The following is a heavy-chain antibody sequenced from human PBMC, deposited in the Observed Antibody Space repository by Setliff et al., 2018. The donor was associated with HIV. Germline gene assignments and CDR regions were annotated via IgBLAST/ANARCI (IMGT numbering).Heavy chain of an antibody. CDR1: GGSFSGYY. CDR2: IDHSGST. V-gene: IGHV4-34*01. CDR3: ARESLNLGELSSNPDASDI. D-gene: IGHD3-16*02. Sequence: SETLSLTCAVYGGSFSGYYWSWIRQPPGKGLEWIGEIDHSGSTNYNPSLRSRVIMLMDTSKNQFSLKLSSVTAADTAVYYCARESLNLGELSSNPDASDIWGQGTMVTVSS. J-gene: IGHJ3*02.